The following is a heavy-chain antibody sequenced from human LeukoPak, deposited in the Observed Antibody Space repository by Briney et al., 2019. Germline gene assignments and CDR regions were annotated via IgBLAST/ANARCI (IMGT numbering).Heavy chain of an antibody. CDR1: GFTFGSYS. Sequence: PGGSLRLSCAASGFTFGSYSMHWDRQAPGKGPEFVSVIGGDGLTTFYADSVKDRFTISRDNSKSTLYLEMGSLRAEDMAVYYCAREGGGSGLWYYDLWGRGTLVTVSS. CDR2: IGGDGLTT. D-gene: IGHD1-26*01. J-gene: IGHJ2*01. CDR3: AREGGGSGLWYYDL. V-gene: IGHV3-64*02.